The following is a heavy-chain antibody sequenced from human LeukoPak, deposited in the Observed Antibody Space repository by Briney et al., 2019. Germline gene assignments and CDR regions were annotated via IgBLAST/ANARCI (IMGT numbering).Heavy chain of an antibody. V-gene: IGHV4-59*01. CDR1: GGSINNYY. CDR3: AYSATYYYFDY. CDR2: IYNKGGT. J-gene: IGHJ4*02. Sequence: PSETLSLTCSVSGGSINNYYWSWMRQPPGKGLEWIGYIYNKGGTNYSPSLKSRVTISVDTSKNQFSLMLSSVAAADTAIYYCAYSATYYYFDYWGQGALVTVSS. D-gene: IGHD4/OR15-4a*01.